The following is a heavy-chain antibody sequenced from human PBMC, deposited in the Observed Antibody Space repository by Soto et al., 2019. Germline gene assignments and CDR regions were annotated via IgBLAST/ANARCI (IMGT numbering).Heavy chain of an antibody. J-gene: IGHJ3*02. CDR3: AKDGGGYSYGLGGDAFDI. CDR2: ISGSGGST. V-gene: IGHV3-23*01. Sequence: GGSLRLSXAASGFTFSSYAMSWVRQAPGKGLEWVSGISGSGGSTYYADSVKGRFTISRDNSKNTLYLQMKSLRAEDTAVYYCAKDGGGYSYGLGGDAFDIWGQGTMVTVSS. CDR1: GFTFSSYA. D-gene: IGHD5-18*01.